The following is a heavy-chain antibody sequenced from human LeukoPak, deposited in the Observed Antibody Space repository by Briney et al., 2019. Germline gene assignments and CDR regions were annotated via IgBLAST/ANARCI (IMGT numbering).Heavy chain of an antibody. D-gene: IGHD2-21*01. J-gene: IGHJ3*02. Sequence: GGSLRLSCAASGFTLSTYWMHWVRQAPGKGLVWVSRVNSDESFTDYADSVKGRFTTSSDNSKNTVYLQMNSLRAEDTAVYYCARSRGIPDAFDMWGLGTMVTVSS. CDR3: ARSRGIPDAFDM. CDR2: VNSDESFT. CDR1: GFTLSTYW. V-gene: IGHV3-74*01.